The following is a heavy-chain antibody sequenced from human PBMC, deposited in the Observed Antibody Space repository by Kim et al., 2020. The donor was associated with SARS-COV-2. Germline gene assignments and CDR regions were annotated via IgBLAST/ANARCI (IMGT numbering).Heavy chain of an antibody. V-gene: IGHV1-3*01. Sequence: ASVKVSCKASGYTFTSYAMHWVRQAPGQRLEWMGWINAGNGNTKYSQKFQGRVTITRDTSASTAYMELSSLRSEDTAVYYCAREGPIVVVPAATSGRNYFDYWGQGTLVTVSS. J-gene: IGHJ4*02. D-gene: IGHD2-2*01. CDR1: GYTFTSYA. CDR2: INAGNGNT. CDR3: AREGPIVVVPAATSGRNYFDY.